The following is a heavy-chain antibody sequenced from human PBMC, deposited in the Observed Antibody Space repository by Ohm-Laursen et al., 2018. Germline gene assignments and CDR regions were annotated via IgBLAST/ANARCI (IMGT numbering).Heavy chain of an antibody. CDR1: GFTFSIYE. V-gene: IGHV3-48*03. CDR2: IGSGYTP. Sequence: GSLRLSCSASGFTFSIYEMNWVRQAPEKGLEWVSYIGSGYTPHCADSVKGRFTISRDNAKNSLYLQMTSLTAEDTAVYYCAREGGYDSPGNYYGMDVWGQGTTVTVSS. J-gene: IGHJ6*02. D-gene: IGHD5-12*01. CDR3: AREGGYDSPGNYYGMDV.